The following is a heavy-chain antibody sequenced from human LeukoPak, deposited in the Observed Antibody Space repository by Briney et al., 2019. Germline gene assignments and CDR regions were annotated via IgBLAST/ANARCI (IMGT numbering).Heavy chain of an antibody. J-gene: IGHJ4*02. CDR1: GYTFTGYF. CDR2: ISTYNGNT. Sequence: GASVKVSCKASGYTFTGYFIHWLRQAPGQGLEWMGWISTYNGNTNYAQKLQGRVTMTTDTSTSTAYMELRSLRSDDTAMYYCARDRMDTGTYFDYWGQGTLVTVSS. CDR3: ARDRMDTGTYFDY. V-gene: IGHV1-18*04. D-gene: IGHD5-18*01.